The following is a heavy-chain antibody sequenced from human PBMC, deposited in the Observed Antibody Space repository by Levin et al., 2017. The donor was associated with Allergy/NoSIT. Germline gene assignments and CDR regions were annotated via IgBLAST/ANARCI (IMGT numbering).Heavy chain of an antibody. CDR3: ARAPDGMDY. D-gene: IGHD1-14*01. Sequence: LSLTCAASGFPFNTYWMSWVRQAPGKGLEWVANIKQDGSEKFYVDSVKGRFTISRDNAKNSLYLQMNSLRVEDTAVYYCARAPDGMDYWGQGTLVTVSS. CDR2: IKQDGSEK. CDR1: GFPFNTYW. J-gene: IGHJ4*02. V-gene: IGHV3-7*01.